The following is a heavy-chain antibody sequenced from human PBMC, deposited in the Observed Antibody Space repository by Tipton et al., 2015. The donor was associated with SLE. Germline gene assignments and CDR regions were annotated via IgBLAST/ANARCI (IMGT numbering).Heavy chain of an antibody. D-gene: IGHD3-3*01. CDR2: IRYNGDNQ. J-gene: IGHJ4*02. Sequence: SLRLSCAASGFTFSSYGMHWVRQTPGKGLEWVSFIRYNGDNQYYADSVKGRFTIFRDNSKDTLYLQMNSLRADDTAVYYCAKDEMTGDFWSGLFYWGQGTLVTVSS. CDR3: AKDEMTGDFWSGLFY. V-gene: IGHV3-30*02. CDR1: GFTFSSYG.